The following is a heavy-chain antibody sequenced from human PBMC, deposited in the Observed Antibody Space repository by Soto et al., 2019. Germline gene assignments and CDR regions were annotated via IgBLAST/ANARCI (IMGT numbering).Heavy chain of an antibody. CDR1: GFTFSSYA. V-gene: IGHV3-23*01. CDR3: AKDLTDWQQLVVGAFDI. D-gene: IGHD6-13*01. J-gene: IGHJ3*02. Sequence: GGSLRLSCAASGFTFSSYAMSWVRQAPGKGLEWVSAISGSGGSTYYADSVKGRFTISRDNSKNTLYLQMNSLGAEDTAVYYCAKDLTDWQQLVVGAFDIWGQGTMVTVSS. CDR2: ISGSGGST.